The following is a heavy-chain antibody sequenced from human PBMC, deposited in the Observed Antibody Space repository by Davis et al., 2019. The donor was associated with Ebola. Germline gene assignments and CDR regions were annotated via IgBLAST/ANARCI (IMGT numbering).Heavy chain of an antibody. V-gene: IGHV3-21*01. CDR1: GFTFSSYS. J-gene: IGHJ4*02. Sequence: GESLKISCAASGFTFSSYSMNWVRQAPGKGLEWVSSISSSSSYIYYADSVKGRFTIPRDNAKNSMYLQMNSLRAEDTAVYYCARGAYSSGWNPTDVEYWGQGTLVTVSS. D-gene: IGHD6-19*01. CDR2: ISSSSSYI. CDR3: ARGAYSSGWNPTDVEY.